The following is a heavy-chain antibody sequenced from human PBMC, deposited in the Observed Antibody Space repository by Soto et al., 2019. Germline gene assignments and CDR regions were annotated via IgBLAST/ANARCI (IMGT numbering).Heavy chain of an antibody. CDR1: NDSFTSYY. Sequence: QVSLQESGPGLVRSSETLSLTCTVSNDSFTSYYWSWIRQSAGRGLEWIGRVHVTGNIHYNPSLRSRVTMSSDSPSNQFFLRLSSVTAADTAVYYCARDAKYSLSWYYYQGIDVWGPGTTVTVTS. D-gene: IGHD1-26*01. CDR3: ARDAKYSLSWYYYQGIDV. J-gene: IGHJ6*02. V-gene: IGHV4-4*07. CDR2: VHVTGNI.